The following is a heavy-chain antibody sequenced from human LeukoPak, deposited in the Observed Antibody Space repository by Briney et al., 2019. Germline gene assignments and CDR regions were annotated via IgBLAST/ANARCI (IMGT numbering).Heavy chain of an antibody. CDR1: GGSISSYY. CDR3: ARGGSYYDISTGYYYYGMDV. Sequence: SSETLSLTCTVSGGSISSYYWSWIRQPPGKGLEWIGYIYYSGSTNYNPSLKSRVTISVDTSKNQFSLKLSSVTAADTAVYYCARGGSYYDISTGYYYYGMDVWGQGTTVTVSS. CDR2: IYYSGST. J-gene: IGHJ6*02. D-gene: IGHD3-9*01. V-gene: IGHV4-59*01.